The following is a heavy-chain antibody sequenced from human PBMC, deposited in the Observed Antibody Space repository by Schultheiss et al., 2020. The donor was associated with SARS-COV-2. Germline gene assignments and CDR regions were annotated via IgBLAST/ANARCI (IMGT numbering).Heavy chain of an antibody. D-gene: IGHD4-17*01. CDR3: ASRNGDFVAAAFWAFYL. V-gene: IGHV4-4*07. Sequence: SETLSLTCTVSGGSISSYYWSWIRQPAGKGLEWIGRIYTSGSTNYNPSLKSRITMSVDTSKNQFSLRLSSVTEADTAVYFCASRNGDFVAAAFWAFYLWGQGTMGTGSS. CDR1: GGSISSYY. CDR2: IYTSGST. J-gene: IGHJ3*01.